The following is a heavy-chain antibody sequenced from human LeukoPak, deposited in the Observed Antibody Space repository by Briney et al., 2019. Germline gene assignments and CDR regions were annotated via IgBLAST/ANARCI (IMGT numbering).Heavy chain of an antibody. V-gene: IGHV4-38-2*02. D-gene: IGHD6-19*01. Sequence: PSETLSLTCTVSGYSISSGYFWGWIRQPPGKGLEWIGSISHSGTTYYNPSLKSRITISQDTSKNQFSLKLSSVTAADTAVYYCARGGERWLVRHYFDYWGQGTLVTVSS. CDR1: GYSISSGYF. CDR3: ARGGERWLVRHYFDY. J-gene: IGHJ4*02. CDR2: ISHSGTT.